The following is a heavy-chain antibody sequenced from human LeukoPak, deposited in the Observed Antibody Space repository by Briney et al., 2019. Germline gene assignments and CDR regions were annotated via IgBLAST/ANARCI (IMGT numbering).Heavy chain of an antibody. J-gene: IGHJ4*02. CDR3: ARNSGWSVDY. D-gene: IGHD6-19*01. CDR1: GFDFSNYW. Sequence: GGSLRLSCEASGFDFSNYWMSWVRQTQGNGLEWVANIKQDGSEQYYVGSMKGRFTVSRDNAKNSLSLQMNSLRADDTAVYYCARNSGWSVDYWGQGALVTVSS. V-gene: IGHV3-7*01. CDR2: IKQDGSEQ.